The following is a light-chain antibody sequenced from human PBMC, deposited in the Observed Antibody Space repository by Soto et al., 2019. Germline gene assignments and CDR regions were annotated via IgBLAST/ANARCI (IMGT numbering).Light chain of an antibody. V-gene: IGKV1-9*01. Sequence: DIQLTQSPSFLSASVGDRVTITCRASQGISSYLAWFQQKPGRAPKLLVYAASTLQSGVPSRFSGSGSGTEFTLTISSLQPEDFATYYCQQSKDYPLTFGGGTKVDIK. CDR1: QGISSY. CDR3: QQSKDYPLT. J-gene: IGKJ4*01. CDR2: AAS.